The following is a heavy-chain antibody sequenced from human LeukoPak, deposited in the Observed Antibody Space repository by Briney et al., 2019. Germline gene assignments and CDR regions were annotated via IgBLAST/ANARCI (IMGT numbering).Heavy chain of an antibody. CDR1: GFTSSDYY. Sequence: GGSLRLSCAASGFTSSDYYMSWIRQAPGKGLEWVSYISSSSGYTNYADSVKGRFTISRDNAKNSLYLQMNSPRAEDTAVYYCARGDSLTTAVDYWGQGTLVTVSS. D-gene: IGHD4/OR15-4a*01. CDR2: ISSSSGYT. V-gene: IGHV3-11*06. CDR3: ARGDSLTTAVDY. J-gene: IGHJ4*02.